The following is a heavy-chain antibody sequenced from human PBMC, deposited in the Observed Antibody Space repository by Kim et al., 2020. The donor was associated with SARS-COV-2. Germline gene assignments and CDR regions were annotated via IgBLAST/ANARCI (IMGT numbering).Heavy chain of an antibody. J-gene: IGHJ6*02. V-gene: IGHV7-4-1*02. CDR3: ARTRQMDV. Sequence: NPGNPTYAQAFTGRFVFSLDTSVSTAYLQISSLKAEDTAVYYCARTRQMDVWGQGTTVTVSS. CDR2: NPGNP.